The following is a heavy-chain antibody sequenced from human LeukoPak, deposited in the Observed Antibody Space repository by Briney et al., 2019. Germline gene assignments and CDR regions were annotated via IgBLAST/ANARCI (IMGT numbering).Heavy chain of an antibody. CDR2: IYYSGST. CDR1: GGSISSYY. D-gene: IGHD3-10*01. CDR3: ARGSVRGEFDP. V-gene: IGHV4-59*01. Sequence: SETLSLTCTVSGGSISSYYWSWIRQPPGKGLEWIGYIYYSGSTNYNPSLKSRVTISVDTSKNQFSLKLSSVTAADTAVYSCARGSVRGEFDPWGQGTLVTVSS. J-gene: IGHJ5*02.